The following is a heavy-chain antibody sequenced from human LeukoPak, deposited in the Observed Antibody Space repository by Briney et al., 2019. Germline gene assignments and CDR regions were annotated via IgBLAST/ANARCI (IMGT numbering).Heavy chain of an antibody. CDR1: GGSISSYY. CDR2: IQTSGST. CDR3: AIEYDPSTRYFDY. J-gene: IGHJ4*02. Sequence: SETLSLTCTVSGGSISSYYWSWIRQPAGKGLEWIGRIQTSGSTNYNPSLKSRLAMSIDTSKNQFSLKLNSVTAAATAVYSCAIEYDPSTRYFDYWGQGTLVTVSS. D-gene: IGHD3-3*01. V-gene: IGHV4-4*07.